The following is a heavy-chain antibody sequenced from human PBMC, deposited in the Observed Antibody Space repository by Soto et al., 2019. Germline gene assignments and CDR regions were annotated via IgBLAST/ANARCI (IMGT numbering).Heavy chain of an antibody. CDR1: GRSISSYY. J-gene: IGHJ5*02. D-gene: IGHD6-13*01. Sequence: LSLTCTVSGRSISSYYWSWIRPPAGKGLEWIGRIYTSGSTNYNPSLKSRVTMSVDTSKNQFSLKLSSVTAADTAVYYCARDRSSSWTRWFDPWGQGTLVTVSS. V-gene: IGHV4-4*07. CDR2: IYTSGST. CDR3: ARDRSSSWTRWFDP.